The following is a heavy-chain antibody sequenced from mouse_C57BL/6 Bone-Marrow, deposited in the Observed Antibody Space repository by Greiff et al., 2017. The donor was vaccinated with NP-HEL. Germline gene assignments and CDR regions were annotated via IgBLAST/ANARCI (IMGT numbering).Heavy chain of an antibody. CDR2: IYPGSGST. CDR1: GYTFTSYW. CDR3: ARMGNYYGSSHYYAMDY. D-gene: IGHD1-1*01. J-gene: IGHJ4*01. V-gene: IGHV1-55*01. Sequence: QVQLQQPGAELVKPGASVKMSCKASGYTFTSYWITWVKLRPGQGLEWIGDIYPGSGSTNYNEKFKSKATLTVDTSSSTAYMQLSSLTSEDSAVYYCARMGNYYGSSHYYAMDYWGQGTSVTVSS.